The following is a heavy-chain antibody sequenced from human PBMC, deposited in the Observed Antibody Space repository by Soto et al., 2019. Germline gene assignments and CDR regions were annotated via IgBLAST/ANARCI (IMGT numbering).Heavy chain of an antibody. D-gene: IGHD2-15*01. CDR2: IYHSGTT. CDR3: PRQTCHYAACYSFDY. V-gene: IGHV4-38-2*02. Sequence: SETLSLTCTVSGYSISNNYHWAWIRQAPGRGLEWIGSIYHSGTTYYNPSLRSRVIISVDTSKNQFSLKVPSVTAADTAIYYCPRQTCHYAACYSFDYWGRGTLVTVSS. CDR1: GYSISNNYH. J-gene: IGHJ4*02.